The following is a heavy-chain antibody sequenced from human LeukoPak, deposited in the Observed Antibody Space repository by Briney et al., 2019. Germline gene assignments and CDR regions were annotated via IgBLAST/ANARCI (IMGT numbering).Heavy chain of an antibody. J-gene: IGHJ3*02. CDR2: ISGSGGTT. CDR3: AKDVVVVPAASDAFDI. V-gene: IGHV3-23*01. D-gene: IGHD2-2*01. Sequence: PGGSLRLSCAASGFTFSRYAMSWVRQAPGKGLECVSSISGSGGTTYYADSVKGRFTISRDNSKNTLYPQMNSLRAEDTAVYYCAKDVVVVPAASDAFDIWGQGTMVTVSS. CDR1: GFTFSRYA.